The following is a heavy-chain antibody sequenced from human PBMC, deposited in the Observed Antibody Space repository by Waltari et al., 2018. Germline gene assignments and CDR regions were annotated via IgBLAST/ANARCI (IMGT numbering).Heavy chain of an antibody. CDR2: ISSSGSTI. V-gene: IGHV3-48*03. D-gene: IGHD1-26*01. J-gene: IGHJ4*02. CDR3: ARDGEGALGFDY. Sequence: EVQLVESGGGLVQPGGSLRLSCAASGFTFSSYEMNWVRQAPGKGLEWVSYISSSGSTIYYADSVKGRFTISRDNAKNSLYLQMNSLRAEDTAVYYCARDGEGALGFDYWGQGTLVTVSS. CDR1: GFTFSSYE.